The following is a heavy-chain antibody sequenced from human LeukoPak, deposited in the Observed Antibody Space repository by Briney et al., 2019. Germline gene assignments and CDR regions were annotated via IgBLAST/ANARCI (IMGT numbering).Heavy chain of an antibody. V-gene: IGHV4-61*02. CDR1: GGSISSGSYY. J-gene: IGHJ3*02. CDR3: ARDTVSRFRRTDAFDI. D-gene: IGHD3-3*01. CDR2: IYTSGST. Sequence: TPSETLSLTCTVSGGSISSGSYYWSWIRQPAGKGLEWIGRIYTSGSTNYNPSLKSRVTISVDTSKNQFSLKLSSVTAADTAMYYCARDTVSRFRRTDAFDIWGQGTMVTVSS.